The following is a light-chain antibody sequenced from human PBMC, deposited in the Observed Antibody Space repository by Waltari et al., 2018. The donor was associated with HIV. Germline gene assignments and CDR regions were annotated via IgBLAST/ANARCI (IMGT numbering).Light chain of an antibody. J-gene: IGLJ2*01. CDR3: NSRDSSGNHGV. V-gene: IGLV3-19*01. Sequence: SSELTQDPAVSVFLGQTFRITCQGDTLRSYYASWYHQKPGQAPVRLLYGKNNRASGIPDRFSGSSSGNTASLTITGARAEDEADYYWNSRDSSGNHGVFGGGTKLTVL. CDR2: GKN. CDR1: TLRSYY.